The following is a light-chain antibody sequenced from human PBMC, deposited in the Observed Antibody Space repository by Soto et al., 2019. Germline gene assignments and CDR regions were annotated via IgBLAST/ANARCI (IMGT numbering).Light chain of an antibody. CDR2: GAS. J-gene: IGKJ1*01. Sequence: VSRSAGTVSLTPGERATLSCRASQSVSSSYLAWYQQKPGQAPRRLIYGASSRATGIPDRFSGSGSGTDFTLTISRLEPEDFAVYYCQQYGSPPWTFGQGSNVDI. V-gene: IGKV3-20*01. CDR1: QSVSSSY. CDR3: QQYGSPPWT.